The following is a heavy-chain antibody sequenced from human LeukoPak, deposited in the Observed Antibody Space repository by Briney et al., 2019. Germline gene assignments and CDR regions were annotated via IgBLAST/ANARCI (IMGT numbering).Heavy chain of an antibody. CDR3: ARDREEGYYDSSGYYYGYFDY. J-gene: IGHJ4*02. V-gene: IGHV3-30-3*01. CDR1: GFTFSSYA. CDR2: ISYDGSNK. D-gene: IGHD3-22*01. Sequence: GRPLRLSCAASGFTFSSYAMHWVRQAPGKGLEWVAVISYDGSNKYYADSVKGRFTISRDNSKNTLYLQMNSLRAEDTAVYYCARDREEGYYDSSGYYYGYFDYWGQGTLVTVSS.